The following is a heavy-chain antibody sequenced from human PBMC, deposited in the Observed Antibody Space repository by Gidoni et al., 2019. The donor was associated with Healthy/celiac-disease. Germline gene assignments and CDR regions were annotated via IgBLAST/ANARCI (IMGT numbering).Heavy chain of an antibody. CDR2: RWYDGRNK. Sequence: QVQLVESGGGVVQPGRSLRVSCAAYGFSFSSYGMHWVRQAPGKGLEWVAVRWYDGRNKYYADSVKGRFTISRDNSKNTLYLQMNSLRAEDTAVYYGARDHYDRSGYYAYYFDYWGQGTLVTVSS. CDR3: ARDHYDRSGYYAYYFDY. CDR1: GFSFSSYG. V-gene: IGHV3-33*01. J-gene: IGHJ4*02. D-gene: IGHD3-22*01.